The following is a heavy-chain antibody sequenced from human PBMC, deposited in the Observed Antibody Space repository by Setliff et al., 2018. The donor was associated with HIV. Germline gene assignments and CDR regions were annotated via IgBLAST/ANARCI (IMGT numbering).Heavy chain of an antibody. CDR3: AGMFFYGSGSKSDFDY. Sequence: KTSETLSLTCTVSGGSIMSDGYYWNWIRKRPGKGLEWIGYIYKRGDTYYNPSLKSRVTTSIDTSQNQFSLRLSSVTVADTAVYYCAGMFFYGSGSKSDFDYWGQGTQVTVSS. CDR1: GGSIMSDGYY. CDR2: IYKRGDT. J-gene: IGHJ4*02. V-gene: IGHV4-31*03. D-gene: IGHD3-10*01.